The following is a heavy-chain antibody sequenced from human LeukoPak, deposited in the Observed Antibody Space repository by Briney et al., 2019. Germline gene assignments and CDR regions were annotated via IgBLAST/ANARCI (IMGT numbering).Heavy chain of an antibody. Sequence: GGSLRLSCTASGFTFGDYAMHWVRQAPGKGLEWVAVISYDGSNKYYADSVKGRFTISRDNSKNTLYLQMNSLRAEDTAVYYCASDDLGYYYYGMDVWGQGTTVTVSS. CDR3: ASDDLGYYYYGMDV. J-gene: IGHJ6*02. CDR2: ISYDGSNK. CDR1: GFTFGDYA. V-gene: IGHV3-30-3*01. D-gene: IGHD7-27*01.